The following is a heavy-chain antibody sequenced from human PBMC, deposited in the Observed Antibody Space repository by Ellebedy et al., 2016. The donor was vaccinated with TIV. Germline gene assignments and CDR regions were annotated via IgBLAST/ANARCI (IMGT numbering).Heavy chain of an antibody. Sequence: SVKVSCXASGGTFSSYAISWVRQAPEQGLEWMGGIIPIFGTANYAQKFQGRVTITADESTSTAYMELSSLRSEDTAVYYCARVREAYCGGDCYSDLAYWGQGTLVTVSS. CDR3: ARVREAYCGGDCYSDLAY. CDR1: GGTFSSYA. D-gene: IGHD2-21*02. V-gene: IGHV1-69*13. CDR2: IIPIFGTA. J-gene: IGHJ4*02.